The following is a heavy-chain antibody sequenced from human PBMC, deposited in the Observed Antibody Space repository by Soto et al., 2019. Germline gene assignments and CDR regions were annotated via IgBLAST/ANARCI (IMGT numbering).Heavy chain of an antibody. V-gene: IGHV3-30-3*01. D-gene: IGHD2-15*01. J-gene: IGHJ6*02. CDR1: GFTFSSYA. CDR2: ISYDGSNK. CDR3: ARDRRTGSYYYGMDV. Sequence: PGGSLRLSCAASGFTFSSYAMHWVRQAPGKGLEWVAVISYDGSNKYYADSVKGRFTISRDNSKNTLYLQMNSLRAEDTAVYYCARDRRTGSYYYGMDVWGQGTTVTVSS.